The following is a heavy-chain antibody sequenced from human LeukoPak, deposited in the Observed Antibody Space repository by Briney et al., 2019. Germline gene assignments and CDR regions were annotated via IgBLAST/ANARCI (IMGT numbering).Heavy chain of an antibody. CDR2: ISSSSSYI. J-gene: IGHJ3*02. D-gene: IGHD1-26*01. CDR3: ARDELSGILDAFDI. CDR1: GFTFSSYS. V-gene: IGHV3-21*01. Sequence: GGSLRLSCAASGFTFSSYSMNWVRQAPGEGLEWVSSISSSSSYIYYADSVKGRFTISRDNAKNSLYLQMNSLRAEDTAVYYCARDELSGILDAFDIWGQGTMVTVSS.